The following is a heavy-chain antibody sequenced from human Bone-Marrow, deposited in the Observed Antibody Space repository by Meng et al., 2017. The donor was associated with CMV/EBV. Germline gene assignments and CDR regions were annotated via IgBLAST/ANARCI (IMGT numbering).Heavy chain of an antibody. V-gene: IGHV1-69*04. Sequence: SVKVSCKASGYTFTSYGISWVRQAPGQGLEWMGRIIPILGIANYAQKFQGRVTITADKSTSTAYMELSSLRSEDTAVYYCARANDRVGVNRYSGAVHFDYWGRGTLVTVSS. CDR2: IIPILGIA. J-gene: IGHJ4*02. D-gene: IGHD1-26*01. CDR3: ARANDRVGVNRYSGAVHFDY. CDR1: GYTFTSYG.